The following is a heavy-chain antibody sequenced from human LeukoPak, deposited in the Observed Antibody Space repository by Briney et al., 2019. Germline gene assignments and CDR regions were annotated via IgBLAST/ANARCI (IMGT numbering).Heavy chain of an antibody. CDR2: IWYDGSNK. V-gene: IGHV3-33*01. Sequence: PGGSLRLSCAASGFTFSSYGMHWVRQAPGKGLEWVAVIWYDGSNKYYADSVKGRFTISRDNSKNTLYLQMNSLRAEDTAVYYCARGHDDSSTPFDYWGQGTLVTVSS. CDR1: GFTFSSYG. J-gene: IGHJ4*02. D-gene: IGHD4-11*01. CDR3: ARGHDDSSTPFDY.